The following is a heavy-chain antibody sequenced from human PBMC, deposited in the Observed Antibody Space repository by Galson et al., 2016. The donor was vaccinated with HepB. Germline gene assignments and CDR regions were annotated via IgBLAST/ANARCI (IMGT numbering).Heavy chain of an antibody. Sequence: TLSLTCTVSGGSISSGGYYWSWIRQHPGKGLEWIGYIYHLGNTYFNPSLKSRVIMSVDAPKNQFSLKLSSVTAADTAVYYCARGGRKGLWGYYFDYWGQGTLVPVSS. V-gene: IGHV4-31*03. J-gene: IGHJ4*02. D-gene: IGHD5-18*01. CDR2: IYHLGNT. CDR1: GGSISSGGYY. CDR3: ARGGRKGLWGYYFDY.